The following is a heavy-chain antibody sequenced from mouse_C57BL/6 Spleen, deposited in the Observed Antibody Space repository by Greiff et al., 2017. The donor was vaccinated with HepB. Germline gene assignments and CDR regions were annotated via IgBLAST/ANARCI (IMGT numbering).Heavy chain of an antibody. V-gene: IGHV2-2*01. CDR3: ARGSTTVARGYFDV. CDR1: GFSLTSYG. CDR2: IWSGGST. D-gene: IGHD1-1*01. Sequence: VKLMESGPGLVQPSQSLSITCTVSGFSLTSYGVHWVRQSPGKGLEWLGVIWSGGSTDYNAAFISRLSISKDNSKSQVFFKMNSLQADDTAIYYCARGSTTVARGYFDVWGTGTTVTVSS. J-gene: IGHJ1*03.